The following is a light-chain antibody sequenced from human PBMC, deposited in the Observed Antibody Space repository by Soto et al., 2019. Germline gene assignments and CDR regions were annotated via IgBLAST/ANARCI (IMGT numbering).Light chain of an antibody. Sequence: TQSPSTLSASVGDRVAITCRASQSVRSNFLAWYQQKPGQAPRLLIYGASNRATGIPDRFSGSGSGTDCTLTISRLEPEDFAVYYCQLYSRSPRQITFGQGTRLEIK. J-gene: IGKJ5*01. CDR2: GAS. CDR3: QLYSRSPRQIT. CDR1: QSVRSNF. V-gene: IGKV3-20*01.